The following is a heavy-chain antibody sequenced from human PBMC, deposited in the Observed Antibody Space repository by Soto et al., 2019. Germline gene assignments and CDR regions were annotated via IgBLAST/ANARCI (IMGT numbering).Heavy chain of an antibody. CDR3: ARYFLDKASNWFDP. CDR1: GFTFRSYA. V-gene: IGHV3-30-3*01. D-gene: IGHD3-3*01. CDR2: ISKNGGEI. Sequence: GGSLRLSCAASGFTFRSYAMHWVRQAPGKGLEWVAVISKNGGEIHYADSVKGRFTISRDNSWNMLYLQMNSLRGDDTAVYHCARYFLDKASNWFDPWGQGTLVTVSS. J-gene: IGHJ5*02.